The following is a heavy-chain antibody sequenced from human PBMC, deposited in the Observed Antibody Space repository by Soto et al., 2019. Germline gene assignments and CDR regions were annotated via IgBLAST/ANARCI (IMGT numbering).Heavy chain of an antibody. V-gene: IGHV1-69*12. CDR3: ARERIPVANDAFDI. J-gene: IGHJ3*02. D-gene: IGHD6-19*01. CDR1: GGTFSSYA. Sequence: QVQLVQSGAEVKKPGSSVKVSCKASGGTFSSYAISWVRQAPGQGLEWMGGIIPIFGTANYAQKFQGSVTITADESPSTAYMELGSLRAEDTAVYYCARERIPVANDAFDIWGKGTMDTVSS. CDR2: IIPIFGTA.